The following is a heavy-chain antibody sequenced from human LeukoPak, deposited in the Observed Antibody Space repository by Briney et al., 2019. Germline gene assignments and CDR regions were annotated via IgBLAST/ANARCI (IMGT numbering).Heavy chain of an antibody. Sequence: GGSLRLSCAASGFTFTSYAMSWVRQAPGKGLEWISAISGSGGSTYYADSVKGRFTISRDNSKTTLYLQMNSLRAEDTAVYYCAKGSEEDYYYYGMDVWGKGTTVTVSS. CDR3: AKGSEEDYYYYGMDV. CDR1: GFTFTSYA. J-gene: IGHJ6*04. CDR2: ISGSGGST. D-gene: IGHD6-25*01. V-gene: IGHV3-23*01.